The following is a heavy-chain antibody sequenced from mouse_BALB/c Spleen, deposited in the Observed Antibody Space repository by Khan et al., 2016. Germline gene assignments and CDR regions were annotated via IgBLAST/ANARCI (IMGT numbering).Heavy chain of an antibody. J-gene: IGHJ3*01. Sequence: EVTLEVSGGGLVQPGGSMKLSCVASGFTFSNYWMNWVRQSPEKGLEWVAEIRLKSNNYATHYAESVKGRFTISRDDSKSSVYLQMNNLRAEDTGIYYCTTGFAYWGQGTLVTVSA. CDR1: GFTFSNYW. CDR3: TTGFAY. V-gene: IGHV6-6*02. CDR2: IRLKSNNYAT.